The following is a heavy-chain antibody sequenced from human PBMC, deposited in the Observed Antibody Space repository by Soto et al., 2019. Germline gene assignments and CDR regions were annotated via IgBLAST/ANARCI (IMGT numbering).Heavy chain of an antibody. CDR1: GFTFSSYW. D-gene: IGHD6-13*01. CDR2: INSDGSST. J-gene: IGHJ4*02. Sequence: EVQLVESGGGLVQSGGSLRLSCAASGFTFSSYWMHWVRQAPGKGLVWVSRINSDGSSTSYADSVKGRFTISRDNAKNTLYLQMNSLRVEDTPVYYCAREYSSSRYFDYWGQGTLVTVSS. CDR3: AREYSSSRYFDY. V-gene: IGHV3-74*01.